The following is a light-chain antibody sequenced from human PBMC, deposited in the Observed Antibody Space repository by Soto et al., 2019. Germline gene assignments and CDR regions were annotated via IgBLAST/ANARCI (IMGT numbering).Light chain of an antibody. CDR1: QSVSSY. J-gene: IGKJ1*01. CDR3: QQRSNWPPGGT. CDR2: DAS. Sequence: EIVLTQSPATLSLSPGERATLSCRASQSVSSYLAWYQQKPGQAPRLLIYDASNRATGIPAMFSGSGSGTDFTLTISSLEPEDFAVYYCQQRSNWPPGGTFGQGTKVEIK. V-gene: IGKV3-11*01.